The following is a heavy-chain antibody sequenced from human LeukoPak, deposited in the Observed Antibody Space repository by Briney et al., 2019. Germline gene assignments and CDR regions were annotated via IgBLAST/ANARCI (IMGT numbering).Heavy chain of an antibody. CDR3: ARESPGDFDF. V-gene: IGHV1-18*01. CDR1: GYTFTNYG. J-gene: IGHJ4*02. CDR2: ISAHTGDT. D-gene: IGHD7-27*01. Sequence: ASVKLSCKASGYTFTNYGINWARQAPGQGLEWVGWISAHTGDTNYAQKVQGRVTMTTDTSTSTVYMELRSLKPDDTAICYCARESPGDFDFWGQGTLVTVSS.